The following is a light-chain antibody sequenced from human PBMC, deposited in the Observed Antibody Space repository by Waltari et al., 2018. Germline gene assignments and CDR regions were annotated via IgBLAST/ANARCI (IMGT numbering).Light chain of an antibody. J-gene: IGLJ2*01. V-gene: IGLV1-47*02. Sequence: SVLPHPPSASGAPGQRVTFSCSGCSSNIGSQSVYLYQQLPGTAPKLLIYTDDRRAAGVPDRVSASKSGTSASLAISGLRSEDEADYYCAAWDDSPSGHVVFGGGTKLTVL. CDR2: TDD. CDR1: SSNIGSQS. CDR3: AAWDDSPSGHVV.